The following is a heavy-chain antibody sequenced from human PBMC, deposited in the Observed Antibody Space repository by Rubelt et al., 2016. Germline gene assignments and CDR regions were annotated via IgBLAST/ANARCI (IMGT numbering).Heavy chain of an antibody. CDR2: IYYSGST. D-gene: IGHD1-26*01. CDR1: GGSISSSSYY. CDR3: AGAGAAPSGWFDP. V-gene: IGHV4-39*01. J-gene: IGHJ5*02. Sequence: QLQLQESGPGLVKPSETLSLTCTVSGGSISSSSYYWGWIRQPPGKGLEWIGSIYYSGSTYYNPSLCSRVTISVDTSKNHFSLRRSSVTAADTAVYNCAGAGAAPSGWFDPWGQGTLVTVSS.